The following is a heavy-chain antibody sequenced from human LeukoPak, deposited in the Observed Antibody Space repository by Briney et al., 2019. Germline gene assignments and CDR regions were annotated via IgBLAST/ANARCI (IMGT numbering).Heavy chain of an antibody. J-gene: IGHJ4*02. V-gene: IGHV4-34*01. CDR3: ARGLAEGSSWPADY. CDR1: GGSFSGYY. Sequence: PSETLSLTCAVYGGSFSGYYGGGFRQPPGKGLEWIGEINHSGSTNYNPSLKSRVTISVDTSKNQFSLKLSSVTAADTAVYYCARGLAEGSSWPADYWGQGTLVTVSS. D-gene: IGHD6-13*01. CDR2: INHSGST.